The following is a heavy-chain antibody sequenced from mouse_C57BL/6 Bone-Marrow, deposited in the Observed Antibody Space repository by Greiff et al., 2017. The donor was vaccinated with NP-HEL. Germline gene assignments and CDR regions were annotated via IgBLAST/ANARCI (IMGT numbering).Heavy chain of an antibody. D-gene: IGHD1-1*01. CDR3: ASPITTVGFAY. CDR1: GYAFSSSW. Sequence: VQLHQSGPELVKPGASVKISCKASGYAFSSSWMNWVKQRPGKGLEWIGRIYPGDGDTNYNGKFKGKATLTADKSSSTAYMQLSSLTSEDSAVYFCASPITTVGFAYWGQGTLVTVSA. CDR2: IYPGDGDT. V-gene: IGHV1-82*01. J-gene: IGHJ3*01.